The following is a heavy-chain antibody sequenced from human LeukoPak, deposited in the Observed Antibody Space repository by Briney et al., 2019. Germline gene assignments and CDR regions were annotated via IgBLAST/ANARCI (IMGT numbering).Heavy chain of an antibody. Sequence: PGGSLRLSCAASGITFINYAMHWVRQAPGKGLEWVAVISYDGSNEYYADSVKGRFTISRDNSKNTLYLQMNSLKTEDTAVYYCARDLAILSYYFDYWSQGTLVTVSS. J-gene: IGHJ4*02. CDR2: ISYDGSNE. CDR3: ARDLAILSYYFDY. V-gene: IGHV3-30*04. CDR1: GITFINYA. D-gene: IGHD3-9*01.